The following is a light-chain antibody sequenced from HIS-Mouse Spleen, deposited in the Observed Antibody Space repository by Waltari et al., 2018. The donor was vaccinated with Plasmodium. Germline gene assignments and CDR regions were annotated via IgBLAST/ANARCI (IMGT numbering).Light chain of an antibody. CDR2: GAS. CDR1: QSVRRN. CDR3: QQYNNWSFT. V-gene: IGKV3-15*01. Sequence: EIVMTQSPATLSVSPGERATLSCRASQSVRRNLAWYQQKPGHAARRLVSGASTRATGTPARFSGSGSGTEFTLTISSLQSEDVAVYYCQQYNNWSFTFGPGTKVDIK. J-gene: IGKJ3*01.